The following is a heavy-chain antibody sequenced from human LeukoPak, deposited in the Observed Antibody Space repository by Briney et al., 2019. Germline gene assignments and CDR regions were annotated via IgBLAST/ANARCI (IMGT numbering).Heavy chain of an antibody. CDR1: GYTFTSYA. CDR2: INAGNGNS. CDR3: ARSLPTKYGSGATGLMDV. J-gene: IGHJ6*02. Sequence: ASVKVSCKASGYTFTSYAMHWVRQAPGQGLEWMGWINAGNGNSKYSQKFQGRVTITRDTSASTAYMELSSLRSEDTAVYYCARSLPTKYGSGATGLMDVWGQGTTVTVSS. V-gene: IGHV1-3*01. D-gene: IGHD3-10*01.